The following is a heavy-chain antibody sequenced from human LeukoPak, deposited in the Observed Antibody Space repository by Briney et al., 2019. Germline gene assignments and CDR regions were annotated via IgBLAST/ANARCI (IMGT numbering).Heavy chain of an antibody. CDR1: GYTLTNYD. V-gene: IGHV1-8*01. Sequence: ASVKVSCKASGYTLTNYDINWVRQAPGQRLEWKGWMNPNTGSTGFAQSFQGRMTMTRDISIGTAYMELSTLTSDDSALYYCARGFDFYSSGSFVFDIWGRGTLVTVSS. CDR3: ARGFDFYSSGSFVFDI. CDR2: MNPNTGST. D-gene: IGHD3-10*01. J-gene: IGHJ2*01.